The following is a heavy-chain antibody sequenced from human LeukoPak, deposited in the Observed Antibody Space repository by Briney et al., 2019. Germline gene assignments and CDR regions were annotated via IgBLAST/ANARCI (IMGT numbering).Heavy chain of an antibody. J-gene: IGHJ4*02. V-gene: IGHV3-23*01. CDR1: GFTFSSYA. Sequence: PGGSLRLSCAASGFTFSSYAMSWVRQAPGKGLEWVSAISGSGSSTYYADSVKGRFTISRDNSKNTLNLQMNSLRAEDTAVYYCAKGDISTGPFDYWGQGTLVTVSS. CDR3: AKGDISTGPFDY. D-gene: IGHD2-15*01. CDR2: ISGSGSST.